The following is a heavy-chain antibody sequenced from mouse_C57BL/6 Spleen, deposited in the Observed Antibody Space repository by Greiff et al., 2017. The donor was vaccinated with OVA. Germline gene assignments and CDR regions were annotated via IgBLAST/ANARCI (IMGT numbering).Heavy chain of an antibody. CDR3: AGYYYGSSYPGAY. CDR1: GYAFSSSW. Sequence: QVQLKQSGPELVKPGASVKISCKASGYAFSSSWMNWVKQRPGKGLEWIGRIYPGDGDTNYNGKFKGKATLTADKSSSTAYMQLSSLTSEDSAVYFCAGYYYGSSYPGAYWGQGTLVTVSA. V-gene: IGHV1-82*01. CDR2: IYPGDGDT. J-gene: IGHJ3*01. D-gene: IGHD1-1*01.